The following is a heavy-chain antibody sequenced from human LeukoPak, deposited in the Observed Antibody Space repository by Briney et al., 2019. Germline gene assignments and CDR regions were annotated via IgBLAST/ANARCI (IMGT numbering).Heavy chain of an antibody. D-gene: IGHD2-15*01. CDR3: ARSMGYCSGGSCFPFDY. Sequence: GGSLRLSCAASGFTFSSFWMTWVRQAPGKGLEWVASIKQDESEKYYVGSVKGRFTISRDNAKNSLYLQMSNLRAEDTAIYFCARSMGYCSGGSCFPFDYWGQGTLVTVSS. V-gene: IGHV3-7*03. J-gene: IGHJ4*02. CDR2: IKQDESEK. CDR1: GFTFSSFW.